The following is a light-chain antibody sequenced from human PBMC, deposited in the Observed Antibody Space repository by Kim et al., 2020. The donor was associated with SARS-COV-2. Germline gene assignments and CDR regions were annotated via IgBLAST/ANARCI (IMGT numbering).Light chain of an antibody. J-gene: IGLJ2*01. CDR1: SSNIGNNY. Sequence: GQKVTIPCSGSSSNIGNNYVSWYQQLPGTAPKLLIYDNNKRPSGIPDRFSGSKSDTSAALGITGLQTGDEADFYCGTWDASLGGLVFGGGTQLTVL. CDR2: DNN. V-gene: IGLV1-51*01. CDR3: GTWDASLGGLV.